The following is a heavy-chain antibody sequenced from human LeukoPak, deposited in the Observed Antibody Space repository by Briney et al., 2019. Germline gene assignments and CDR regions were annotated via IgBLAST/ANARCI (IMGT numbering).Heavy chain of an antibody. V-gene: IGHV3-74*01. J-gene: IGHJ4*02. CDR2: INSDGSWT. Sequence: PGGSLRLSCAASGNYWMHWVRQAPGKGLVWASHINSDGSWTSYVDSVKGRFTISKDNAKNTVYLQMNSLRAEDTAVYYCVSFYETYWGRGTLVTVSS. CDR3: VSFYETY. D-gene: IGHD2/OR15-2a*01. CDR1: GNYW.